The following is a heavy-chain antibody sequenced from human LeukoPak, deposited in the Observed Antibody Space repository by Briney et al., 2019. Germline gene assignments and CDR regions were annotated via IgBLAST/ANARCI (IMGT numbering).Heavy chain of an antibody. CDR2: IKQDGSQK. CDR3: ARDSGNYHFDH. V-gene: IGHV3-7*01. D-gene: IGHD1-26*01. Sequence: GGSLRLSCEASGFTFSSYWMSWVRQAPGRGLEWVANIKQDGSQKYYGDSVKGRFTISRDNAKNSMYLQMNSLRVEDTAVYYCARDSGNYHFDHCGQGALVTVSS. J-gene: IGHJ4*02. CDR1: GFTFSSYW.